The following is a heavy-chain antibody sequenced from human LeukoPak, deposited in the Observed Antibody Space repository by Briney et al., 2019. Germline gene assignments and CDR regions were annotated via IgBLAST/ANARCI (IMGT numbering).Heavy chain of an antibody. V-gene: IGHV4-61*02. Sequence: SQTLSLTCTVSGGSISSGSYYWSWIRQPAGKGLEWIGRIYTSGSTNYNPSLKSRVTISVDTSKNQFSLKLSSVTAADTAVYYCARVNLAVAGTWDDFDIWGQGTMVTVSS. CDR2: IYTSGST. J-gene: IGHJ3*02. CDR1: GGSISSGSYY. D-gene: IGHD6-19*01. CDR3: ARVNLAVAGTWDDFDI.